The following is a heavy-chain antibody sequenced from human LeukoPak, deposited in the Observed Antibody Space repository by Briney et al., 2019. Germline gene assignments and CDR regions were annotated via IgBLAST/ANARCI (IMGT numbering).Heavy chain of an antibody. CDR2: ISPDGSST. J-gene: IGHJ6*02. D-gene: IGHD3-10*01. V-gene: IGHV3-74*01. Sequence: PGGSLRLSCAASGFTFSSYWMDWVRQAPGKGLVWVSRISPDGSSTRYADSVKGRFTISRDNSKNTLYLQMGSLRAEDMAVYYCARGDAYYYGSGSRPQYWGQGTTVTVSS. CDR3: ARGDAYYYGSGSRPQY. CDR1: GFTFSSYW.